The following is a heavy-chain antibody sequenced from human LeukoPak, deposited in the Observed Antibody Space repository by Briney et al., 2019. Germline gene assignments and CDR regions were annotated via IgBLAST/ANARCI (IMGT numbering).Heavy chain of an antibody. J-gene: IGHJ4*02. D-gene: IGHD2-15*01. CDR2: IYRGGST. V-gene: IGHV3-53*01. CDR3: ASASCSGSSCYSGYFDY. Sequence: GGSLRLSCEVFGFTVSPNYMSWVRQAPGKGLEWGSVIYRGGSTYYADSVRDRFIISRDNSKNTLYLQMNSLRAEDTAVYYCASASCSGSSCYSGYFDYWGQGTLVTVSS. CDR1: GFTVSPNY.